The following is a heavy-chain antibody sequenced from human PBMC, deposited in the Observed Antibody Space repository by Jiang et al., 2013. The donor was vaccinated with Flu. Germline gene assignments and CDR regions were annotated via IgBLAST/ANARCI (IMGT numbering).Heavy chain of an antibody. Sequence: SGAEVKKPGSSVKVSCKASGGTFSSYAISWVRQAPGQGLEWMGGIIPIFGTANYAQKFQGRVTITADESTSTTYMELSSLRSEDTAVYYCTSAVAGYDNWFDPGAREPWSPSPQ. CDR3: TSAVAGYDNWFDP. D-gene: IGHD6-19*01. CDR2: IIPIFGTA. V-gene: IGHV1-69*01. J-gene: IGHJ5*02. CDR1: GGTFSSYA.